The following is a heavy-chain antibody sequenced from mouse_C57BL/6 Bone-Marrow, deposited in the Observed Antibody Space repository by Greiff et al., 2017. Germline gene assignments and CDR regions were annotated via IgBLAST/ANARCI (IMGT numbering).Heavy chain of an antibody. CDR3: ERQYYDSSVVLAIYDN. D-gene: IGHD1-1*01. Sequence: EVKLVESGGDLVKPGGSLKLSCAASGFTFSSYGMSWVRQTPDKRLEWVATISSGGSYTYYPDSVKGRFTISRDNAKNTLYLQMSSLKSEDTAMYDFERQYYDSSVVLAIYDNCGQGTTLTVSS. CDR1: GFTFSSYG. J-gene: IGHJ2*01. V-gene: IGHV5-6*01. CDR2: ISSGGSYT.